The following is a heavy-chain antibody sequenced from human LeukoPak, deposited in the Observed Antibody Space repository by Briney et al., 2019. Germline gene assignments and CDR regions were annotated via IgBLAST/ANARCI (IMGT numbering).Heavy chain of an antibody. D-gene: IGHD3-10*01. V-gene: IGHV4-30-2*01. CDR2: IYHSGST. J-gene: IGHJ6*03. CDR3: ARVNGRGHMVRGVIGSYMDV. Sequence: PSETLSLTCTVSGGSISSGGYYWSWIRQPPGKGLEWIGYIYHSGSTYYNPSLKSRVTISVDRSKNQFSLKLSSVTAADTAVYYCARVNGRGHMVRGVIGSYMDVWGKGTTVTVSS. CDR1: GGSISSGGYY.